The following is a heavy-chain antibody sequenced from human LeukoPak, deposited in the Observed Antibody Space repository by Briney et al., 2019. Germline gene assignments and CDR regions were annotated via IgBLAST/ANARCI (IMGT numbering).Heavy chain of an antibody. D-gene: IGHD3-10*01. V-gene: IGHV1-18*01. CDR1: GYTFTTFG. J-gene: IGHJ5*02. Sequence: ASVKVSCKASGYTFTTFGISWVRQAPGQGLEWMGWISAYDGYTNYAQNLQDRVTMTTDTSTSTAFMELRSLRFDDTAVYYCARESASGSGSRWFDPWGQGTLVTASP. CDR2: ISAYDGYT. CDR3: ARESASGSGSRWFDP.